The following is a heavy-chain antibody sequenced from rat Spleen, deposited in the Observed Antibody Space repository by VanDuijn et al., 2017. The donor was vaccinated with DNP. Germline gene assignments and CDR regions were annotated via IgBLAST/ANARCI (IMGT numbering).Heavy chain of an antibody. V-gene: IGHV3-1*01. Sequence: EVQLQESGPGLVKPSQSLSLTCSVTGYSINRSYRWNWIRKFPGNKMEWIGHISYSGRTSYNPSLKSRISITRDTSKNQFFLQLNSVTTEDTATYYCARGSTSIYWYFDFWGPGTMVTVSS. J-gene: IGHJ1*01. CDR2: ISYSGRT. D-gene: IGHD3-1*01. CDR3: ARGSTSIYWYFDF. CDR1: GYSINRSY.